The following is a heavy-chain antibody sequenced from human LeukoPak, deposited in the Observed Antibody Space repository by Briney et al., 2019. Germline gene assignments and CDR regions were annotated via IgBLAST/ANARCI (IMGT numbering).Heavy chain of an antibody. CDR1: GFTSTSYA. V-gene: IGHV3-23*01. CDR2: ISASGGST. J-gene: IGHJ6*03. CDR3: AKGYSGSSYNYYYMDV. D-gene: IGHD1-26*01. Sequence: GGSLRLSCAASGFTSTSYAMSWVRQAPGKGLEWVSAISASGGSTYYADSVKGRFTISRDNSKNSLYLQMNSLRAEDTALYYCAKGYSGSSYNYYYMDVWGKGTTVTVSS.